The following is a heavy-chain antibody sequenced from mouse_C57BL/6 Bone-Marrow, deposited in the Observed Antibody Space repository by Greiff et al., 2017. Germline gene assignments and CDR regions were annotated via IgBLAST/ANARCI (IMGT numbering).Heavy chain of an antibody. J-gene: IGHJ4*01. V-gene: IGHV1-69*01. CDR3: ARWGYYGSSYLYYYAMDY. Sequence: QVQLQQPGAELVMPGASVKLSCKASGYTFTSYWMHWVKQRPGQGLEWIGEIDPSASYTNYNQKFKGKSTLTVDKSSSTAYMQLSRLTSEDSAVYYCARWGYYGSSYLYYYAMDYWGQGTSVTVSS. CDR1: GYTFTSYW. D-gene: IGHD1-1*01. CDR2: IDPSASYT.